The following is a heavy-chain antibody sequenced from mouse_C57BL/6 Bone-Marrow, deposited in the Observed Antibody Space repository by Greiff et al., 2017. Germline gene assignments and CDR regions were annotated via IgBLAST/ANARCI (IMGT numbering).Heavy chain of an antibody. CDR1: GFNIKDDY. CDR3: TTGAMDY. Sequence: EVQLQQSGAELVRPGASVKLSCTASGFNIKDDYMHGVKQRPEQGLEWIGWIDPENGDTEYASKFQGKATITADTSSNTAYLQLSSLTSEDTAVYYCTTGAMDYWGQGTSVTVSS. V-gene: IGHV14-4*01. CDR2: IDPENGDT. J-gene: IGHJ4*01.